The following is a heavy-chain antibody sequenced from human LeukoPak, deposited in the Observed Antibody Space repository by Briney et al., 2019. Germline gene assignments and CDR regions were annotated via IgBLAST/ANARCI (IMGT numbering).Heavy chain of an antibody. CDR3: AKDLFSNHANWFDP. V-gene: IGHV1-18*01. D-gene: IGHD4-11*01. CDR2: ISAYNGNT. J-gene: IGHJ5*02. CDR1: GYTFTSYG. Sequence: GASVKVSCKASGYTFTSYGISWVRQAPGQGLEWMGWISAYNGNTNYAQKLQGRVTMTTDTSTSTAYMELRSLRSDDTAVYYCAKDLFSNHANWFDPWGQGTLVTVSS.